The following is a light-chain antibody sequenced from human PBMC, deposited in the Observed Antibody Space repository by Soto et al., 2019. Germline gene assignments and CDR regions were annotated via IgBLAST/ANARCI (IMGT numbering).Light chain of an antibody. CDR3: QQYDSSPRT. CDR2: AAS. CDR1: QAIRNS. V-gene: IGKV1-27*01. Sequence: DIQMTQSPSSLSASVGDRVTITCRASQAIRNSLAWYQQKPGKVPSLLIYAASTLQPGVPSRFSGSGSGTDFTLTISSLQPEDVATYYCQQYDSSPRTFGQGTRVEIK. J-gene: IGKJ1*01.